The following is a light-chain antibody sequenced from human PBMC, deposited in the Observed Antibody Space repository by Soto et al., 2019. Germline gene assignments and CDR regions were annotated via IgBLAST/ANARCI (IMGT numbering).Light chain of an antibody. CDR1: QSVSSSY. J-gene: IGKJ1*01. CDR3: PQYSSSPWT. CDR2: GTS. Sequence: EVGLTQSPGTVSLSPGEKATLSCRASQSVSSSYLAWYQQKPGQATRLLIYGTSSRATGIPDRFSGSGSGTVFTLTIIRFESEDFAVHHCPQYSSSPWTFGHGSKLDIK. V-gene: IGKV3-20*01.